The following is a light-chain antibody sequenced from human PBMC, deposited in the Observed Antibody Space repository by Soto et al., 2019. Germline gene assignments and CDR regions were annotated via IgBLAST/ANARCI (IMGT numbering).Light chain of an antibody. CDR3: QQYGSSGT. Sequence: GYLSLSAGARATLSCRASQSVSNNYLAWYQQKPGQAPRLLIYGASNRATGIPDRFSGSGSGTDFTLTISRLEPEDFAVYYCQQYGSSGTFGQGTKVDIK. CDR1: QSVSNNY. J-gene: IGKJ1*01. V-gene: IGKV3-20*01. CDR2: GAS.